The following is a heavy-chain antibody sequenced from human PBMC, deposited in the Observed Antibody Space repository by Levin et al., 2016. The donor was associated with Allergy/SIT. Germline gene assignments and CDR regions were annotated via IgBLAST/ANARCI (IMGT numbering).Heavy chain of an antibody. Sequence: WVRQAPGQGLEWMGLITPSGDATAYAQKFQGRITVTSDTSTSTLYMQLTSLRSEDTAMYYCAREMATTPDYWGQGTLVTVSS. CDR2: ITPSGDAT. J-gene: IGHJ4*03. D-gene: IGHD5-24*01. V-gene: IGHV1-46*01. CDR3: AREMATTPDY.